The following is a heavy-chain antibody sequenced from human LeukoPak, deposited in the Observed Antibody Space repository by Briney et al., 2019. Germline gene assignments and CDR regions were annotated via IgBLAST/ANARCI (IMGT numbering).Heavy chain of an antibody. J-gene: IGHJ4*02. CDR1: GFTFSSYA. V-gene: IGHV3-23*01. CDR3: ATGERGPRPFDY. Sequence: PGGSLRLSCAASGFTFSSYAMSWVRQAPGKGLEWVSGISGSGGSTYYADSVKGRFTISRDNSKNTLYLQMNNLRAEDTAVYYCATGERGPRPFDYWGQGTLVTVSS. CDR2: ISGSGGST. D-gene: IGHD1-26*01.